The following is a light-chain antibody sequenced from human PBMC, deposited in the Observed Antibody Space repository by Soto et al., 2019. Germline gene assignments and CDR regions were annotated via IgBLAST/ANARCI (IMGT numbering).Light chain of an antibody. CDR3: QQSYSTPRT. J-gene: IGKJ1*01. CDR2: AAS. CDR1: QSMNSY. V-gene: IGKV1-39*01. Sequence: DIQMTQSPFSLSACVGDRVTITCRASQSMNSYLNWYQQKPGKAPKLLIYAASSLQSGVPSRFSGSGSGTDFTLTISSLQPEDFATYYCQQSYSTPRTFGQGTKVEIK.